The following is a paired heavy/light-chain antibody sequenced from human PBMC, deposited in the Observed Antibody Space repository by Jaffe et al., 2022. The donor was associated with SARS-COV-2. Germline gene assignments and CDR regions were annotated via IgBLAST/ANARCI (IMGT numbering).Heavy chain of an antibody. J-gene: IGHJ4*02. V-gene: IGHV1-8*01. CDR2: MSPNSGST. CDR3: ARSTSPDSSASLF. D-gene: IGHD6-6*01. Sequence: QVQLVQSGAEVKKPGASVKVSCKTSGYTFTSYNVNWVRQVTGQGLEWMGRMSPNSGSTDYAQKFQGRVTMSSDTSTRTAYMELHGLRSDDTAIYYCARSTSPDSSASLFWGQGTLIIVSS. CDR1: GYTFTSYN.
Light chain of an antibody. CDR3: QQSHRLPHT. V-gene: IGKV1-39*01. J-gene: IGKJ2*01. CDR1: QTVNAY. Sequence: DTQLTQSPSSLSASIGDRVSIICRSSQTVNAYLHWYLHKPGRAPKLLVYAASNLPSGVPSRFRGSGSGTTFTLTISGLQPEDFGTYYCQQSHRLPHTFGQGTILDIK. CDR2: AAS.